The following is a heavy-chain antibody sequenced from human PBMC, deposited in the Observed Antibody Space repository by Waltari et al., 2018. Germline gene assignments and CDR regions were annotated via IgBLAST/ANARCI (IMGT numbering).Heavy chain of an antibody. CDR3: ARRTGSSWVQSYFAF. D-gene: IGHD6-13*01. CDR1: GFTFSSDS. CDR2: IRRRMSTI. J-gene: IGHJ4*02. V-gene: IGHV3-48*04. Sequence: EVQRVESGGGVVQPGGSVRLCCAAYGFTFSSDSMKWGRQSPGKGLEWVSYIRRRMSTIYYAASVQGRFPIPRDTATTSLYLHIHTLRAEDTAVYSCARRTGSSWVQSYFAFWVPGPLVTVSS.